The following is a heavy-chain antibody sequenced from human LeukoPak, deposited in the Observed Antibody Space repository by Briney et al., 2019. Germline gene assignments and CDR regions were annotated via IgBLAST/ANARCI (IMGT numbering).Heavy chain of an antibody. CDR1: GITFSTYW. CDR3: ASHLIGDSGGYYLGTYAY. CDR2: INSEGSTI. V-gene: IGHV3-74*01. J-gene: IGHJ4*02. Sequence: GGSLRLSCAGSGITFSTYWMHWVRQAPGKGLVWVSRINSEGSTISYADSVEGRFTISRDNAKNSLYLQMDSLRAEDSAVYYCASHLIGDSGGYYLGTYAYWGQGTLVTVSS. D-gene: IGHD3-22*01.